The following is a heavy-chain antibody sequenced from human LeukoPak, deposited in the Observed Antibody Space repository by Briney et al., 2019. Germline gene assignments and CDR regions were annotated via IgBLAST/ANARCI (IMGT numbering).Heavy chain of an antibody. D-gene: IGHD6-13*01. Sequence: GGSLRLSCAASRFTFSSYWMSWVRQAPGKGLEGVANIKQDGSEKYYVDSVKGRFTISRDNAKNSLYLQMNSLRAEDTAVYYCARPTGYSSSWSPSVYYFDYWGQGTLVTVSS. J-gene: IGHJ4*02. CDR2: IKQDGSEK. CDR1: RFTFSSYW. CDR3: ARPTGYSSSWSPSVYYFDY. V-gene: IGHV3-7*01.